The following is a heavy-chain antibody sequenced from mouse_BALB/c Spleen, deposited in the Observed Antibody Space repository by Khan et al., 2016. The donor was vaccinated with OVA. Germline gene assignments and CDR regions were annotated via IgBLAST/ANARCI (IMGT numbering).Heavy chain of an antibody. CDR2: MISGGDYT. CDR3: ASHLTGSFAY. V-gene: IGHV5-6*01. CDR1: GFTFSSYS. D-gene: IGHD4-1*01. J-gene: IGHJ3*01. Sequence: EVTLVESGGDLVKPGGSLKLPCATSGFTFSSYSMSWFRHISDMRLVWVATMISGGDYTYYPDSVKGRFTISRDNAKNTLYLQMSSLKSEDTAMYYCASHLTGSFAYWGQGTLVTVSA.